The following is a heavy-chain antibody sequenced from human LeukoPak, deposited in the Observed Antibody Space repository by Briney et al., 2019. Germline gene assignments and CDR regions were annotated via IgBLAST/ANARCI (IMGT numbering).Heavy chain of an antibody. V-gene: IGHV1-46*01. J-gene: IGHJ1*01. CDR3: ARPRSSWYQTGEYFLY. Sequence: ASVKVSCKASGYTFTGYYMHWVRQAPGQGLEWMGIINPSGGSTSYAQKFQGRVTMTRDTSISTAYMELSRLRSDDTAVYYCARPRSSWYQTGEYFLYWGQGTLVTVSS. CDR1: GYTFTGYY. CDR2: INPSGGST. D-gene: IGHD6-19*01.